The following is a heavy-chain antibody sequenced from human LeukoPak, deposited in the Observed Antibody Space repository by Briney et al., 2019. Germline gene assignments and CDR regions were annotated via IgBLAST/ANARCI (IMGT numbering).Heavy chain of an antibody. CDR3: ATLLGVAGHY. CDR1: GFTFSNYA. J-gene: IGHJ4*02. V-gene: IGHV3-23*01. Sequence: PGGSLRLSCAASGFTFSNYAMSWVRQAPGKWPEWVSAISGSGGTTYYADSVKGRFTISRDNSKNTLNLQMNSLRAEDTAVYYCATLLGVAGHYWGQGTLVTVSS. CDR2: ISGSGGTT. D-gene: IGHD6-19*01.